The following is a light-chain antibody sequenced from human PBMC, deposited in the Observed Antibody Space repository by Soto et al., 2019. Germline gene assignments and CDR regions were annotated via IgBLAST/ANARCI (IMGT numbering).Light chain of an antibody. CDR2: GAS. Sequence: EIVMTQSPATLSVSPGERATLSCRASQSISSNLAWYQQRPGQAPRLLIYGASTRATGIPASFSGSGSGTEFTRTISRLRSEDFAVYYCQQYYPWPLAFGQGTKVEIK. J-gene: IGKJ1*01. CDR1: QSISSN. CDR3: QQYYPWPLA. V-gene: IGKV3-15*01.